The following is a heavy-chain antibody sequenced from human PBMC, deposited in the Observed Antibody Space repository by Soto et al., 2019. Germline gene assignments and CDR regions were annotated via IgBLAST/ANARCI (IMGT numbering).Heavy chain of an antibody. J-gene: IGHJ6*02. CDR1: GYTFTRYG. D-gene: IGHD3-16*01. V-gene: IGHV1-18*01. CDR2: INTYNGNT. Sequence: QVQLVQSGAEVKNPGASVKVSCKASGYTFTRYGIGWARQPPGQGLEWMGWINTYNGNTNYAQNVQGRVTLTTDTPTSTAYMELRSLRSNDTAIYYCAMVDVYVTPSPQDVWGQGTTVIVSS. CDR3: AMVDVYVTPSPQDV.